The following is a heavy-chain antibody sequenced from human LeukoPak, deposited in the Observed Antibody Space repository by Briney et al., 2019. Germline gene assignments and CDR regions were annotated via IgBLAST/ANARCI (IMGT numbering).Heavy chain of an antibody. CDR2: ISSSGSTI. CDR1: GFTFSSYE. CDR3: ARRAGAYSHPYDY. D-gene: IGHD4/OR15-4a*01. V-gene: IGHV3-48*03. Sequence: GGALRLSCAASGFTFSSYEMNWVRQAPGKGLEWVSYISSSGSTIYYADSVKGRFTISRDNAKNSLYLQMNSLRAEDTAVYYCARRAGAYSHPYDYWGQGTLVTVSS. J-gene: IGHJ4*02.